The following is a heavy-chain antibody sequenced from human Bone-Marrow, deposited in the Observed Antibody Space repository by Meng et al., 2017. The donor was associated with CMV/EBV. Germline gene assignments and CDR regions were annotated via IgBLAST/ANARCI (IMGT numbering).Heavy chain of an antibody. CDR3: ARIHYYYGMDV. V-gene: IGHV3-13*01. CDR1: GFTFSSYD. CDR2: IGTAGDT. J-gene: IGHJ6*02. Sequence: GESLKISCAASGFTFSSYDMHWVRQATGKGLEWVSAIGTAGDTYYPGSVKGRFTISRENAKNSLYLQMNSLRAGDTAVYYCARIHYYYGMDVWGQGTTVPVSS.